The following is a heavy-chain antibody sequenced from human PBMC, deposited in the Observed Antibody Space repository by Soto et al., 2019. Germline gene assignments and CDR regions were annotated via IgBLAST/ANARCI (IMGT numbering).Heavy chain of an antibody. CDR3: AKDPGLPMDV. Sequence: EVQLLESGGGLVQPGGSLRLSCAASGFTFSSYAMSWVRQAPGKGLEWVSAISGSGGSTYYADSVKGRFTISRDNTKNSRYLQMSSLRAEDTAVYYCAKDPGLPMDVWGQGSTGTVSS. V-gene: IGHV3-23*01. D-gene: IGHD5-12*01. CDR2: ISGSGGST. CDR1: GFTFSSYA. J-gene: IGHJ6*02.